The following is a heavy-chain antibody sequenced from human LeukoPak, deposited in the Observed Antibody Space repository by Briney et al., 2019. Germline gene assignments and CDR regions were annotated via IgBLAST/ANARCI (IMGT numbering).Heavy chain of an antibody. CDR1: GLTLNSYW. D-gene: IGHD3-10*01. J-gene: IGHJ4*02. V-gene: IGHV3-7*04. CDR2: IKQDGSEK. Sequence: GGSLRLSCATSGLTLNSYWMSWVRQAPGKGLELVANIKQDGSEKYYVDSAKDRLTISRHNAKNSLYLQMNSLRAEDTAVYYCARVHQGIGEPPNYFDYWGEGSLVTVSS. CDR3: ARVHQGIGEPPNYFDY.